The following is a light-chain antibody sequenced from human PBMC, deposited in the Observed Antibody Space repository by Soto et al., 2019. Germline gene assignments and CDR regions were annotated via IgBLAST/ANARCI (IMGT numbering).Light chain of an antibody. J-gene: IGKJ2*01. V-gene: IGKV3-11*01. CDR2: DAS. CDR3: QQRSNWLYT. Sequence: EIVLTQSPATLSLSPGERAALSCRASQGVGRFLAWYQQKPGQAPRLLIYDASNRATGIPARFSGSGSGTDFTLTISSLEPEDFAVYYCQQRSNWLYTFGQGTKLEIK. CDR1: QGVGRF.